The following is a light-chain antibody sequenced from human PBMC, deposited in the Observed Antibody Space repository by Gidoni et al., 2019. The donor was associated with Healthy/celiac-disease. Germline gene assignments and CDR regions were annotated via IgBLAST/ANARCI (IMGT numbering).Light chain of an antibody. J-gene: IGLJ2*01. CDR2: DVS. CDR3: SSYTSSSTPYVV. V-gene: IGLV2-14*01. Sequence: QSALPPPASVSRSPGHSITISCTSTSSDVGGYNYGPWYTQHPGKAPKLIIYDVSNRASGVSNRFSGSKSGNTASLTISGLQAEDEADYYGSSYTSSSTPYVVFGGGTKLTVL. CDR1: SSDVGGYNY.